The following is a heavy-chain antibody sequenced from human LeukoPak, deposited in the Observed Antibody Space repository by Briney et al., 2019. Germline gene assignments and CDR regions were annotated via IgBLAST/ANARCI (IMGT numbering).Heavy chain of an antibody. Sequence: PGGSLRLCCAASGFAFSSNAMSWVRQAPGKGLEWVSVIGGSGDHIYYADSVKGRFTISRDNSKNTLYLQMNSLRAEDTAVYYCAKDWFNGVVDDWGQGTLVTVSS. V-gene: IGHV3-23*01. J-gene: IGHJ4*02. D-gene: IGHD3-10*01. CDR2: IGGSGDHI. CDR1: GFAFSSNA. CDR3: AKDWFNGVVDD.